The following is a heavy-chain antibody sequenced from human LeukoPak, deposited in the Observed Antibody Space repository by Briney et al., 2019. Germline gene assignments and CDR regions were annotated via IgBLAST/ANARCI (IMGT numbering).Heavy chain of an antibody. Sequence: PSETLSLTCTVSGGSISGYYWSWIRQPPGKGLEWIEYIYYSGSTNYNPSLKSRVTISVDTSKNQFSLKLSSVTAADTAVYYCARLGYGMDVWGQGTTVTVSS. CDR3: ARLGYGMDV. CDR2: IYYSGST. V-gene: IGHV4-59*08. J-gene: IGHJ6*02. CDR1: GGSISGYY.